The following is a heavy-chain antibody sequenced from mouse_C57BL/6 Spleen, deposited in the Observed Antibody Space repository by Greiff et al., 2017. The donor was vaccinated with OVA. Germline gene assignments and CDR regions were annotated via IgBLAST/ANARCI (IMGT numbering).Heavy chain of an antibody. J-gene: IGHJ3*01. CDR2: FHPYNDDT. CDR1: GYTFTTYW. V-gene: IGHV1-47*01. D-gene: IGHD2-4*01. Sequence: QVQLQQSGAELVKPGASVKMSCKASGYTFTTYWIEWMKQNPGQSLEWIGNFHPYNDDTKYNEKFKGKATLTVEKSSSTVYLKLSRLTSDDSAVYYCARGGLDYDYCLAYWGQGTLVTVSA. CDR3: ARGGLDYDYCLAY.